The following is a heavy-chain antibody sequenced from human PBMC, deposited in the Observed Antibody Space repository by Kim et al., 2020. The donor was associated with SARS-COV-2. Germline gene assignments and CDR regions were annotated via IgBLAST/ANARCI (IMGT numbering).Heavy chain of an antibody. CDR3: ARDQSQIQFDY. J-gene: IGHJ4*02. CDR2: TSGDNNDK. V-gene: IGHV1-18*04. CDR1: GYTFTSRG. Sequence: ASVKVSCKASGYTFTSRGISWRRQAPGQAPGQGFEGMGWTSGDNNDKRFAWKVQDRVTLTTDTSTSPAYMELRSLRSDDTAVYYCARDQSQIQFDYWGQGPLITVSS.